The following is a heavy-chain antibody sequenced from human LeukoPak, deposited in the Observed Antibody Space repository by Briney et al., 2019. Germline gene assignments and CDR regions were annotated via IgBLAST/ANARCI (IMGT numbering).Heavy chain of an antibody. CDR3: ARYLSNDYDDYEDDYNSYGMDV. Sequence: GGSLRLSCAASGFTVSSNYMSWVRQAPGKGLEWVSVIYSGGSTYYADSVKGRFTISRDNSENTLYLQMNSLRAEDTAVYYCARYLSNDYDDYEDDYNSYGMDVWGQGTTVTVSS. CDR2: IYSGGST. D-gene: IGHD4-17*01. CDR1: GFTVSSNY. J-gene: IGHJ6*02. V-gene: IGHV3-66*01.